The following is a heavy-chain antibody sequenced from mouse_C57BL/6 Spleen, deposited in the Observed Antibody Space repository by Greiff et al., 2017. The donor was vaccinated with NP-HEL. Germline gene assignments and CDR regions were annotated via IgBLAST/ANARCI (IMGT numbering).Heavy chain of an antibody. CDR3: ARSLFYYGSSYTWYFDV. V-gene: IGHV7-3*01. Sequence: EVQLVESGGGLVQPGGSLSLSCAASGFTFTDYYMSWVRQPPGKALEWLGFIRNKANGYTTEYSASVKGRFTISRDNSQSILYLQMNALRAEDSATYYGARSLFYYGSSYTWYFDVWGTGTTVTVSS. D-gene: IGHD1-1*01. CDR2: IRNKANGYTT. CDR1: GFTFTDYY. J-gene: IGHJ1*03.